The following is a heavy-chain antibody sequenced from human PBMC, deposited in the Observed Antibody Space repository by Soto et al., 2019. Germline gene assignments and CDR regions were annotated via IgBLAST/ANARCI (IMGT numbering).Heavy chain of an antibody. CDR1: GGTFSSYA. Sequence: SVKVSCKASGGTFSSYAISWVRQARGQGLEWMGGIIPIFGTANYAQKFQGRVTITADESTSTAYMELSSLRSEDTAVYYCARINRVYSGYYPQAIYYYYGMDVWGQGTTVTVSS. CDR3: ARINRVYSGYYPQAIYYYYGMDV. V-gene: IGHV1-69*13. D-gene: IGHD5-12*01. J-gene: IGHJ6*02. CDR2: IIPIFGTA.